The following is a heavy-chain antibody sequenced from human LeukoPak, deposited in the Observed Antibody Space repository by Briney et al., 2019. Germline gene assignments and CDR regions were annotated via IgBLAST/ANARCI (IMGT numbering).Heavy chain of an antibody. J-gene: IGHJ4*02. CDR1: GFTFSNAW. CDR2: IRSKTDGGTT. D-gene: IGHD2-2*01. V-gene: IGHV3-15*01. CDR3: TKKICSSTGCSGDY. Sequence: PGGSLRLSCAASGFTFSNAWMSWVRQAPGKGLEWVGRIRSKTDGGTTDYAAPVKGRFTISRDDSKNTLYLQMNSLKTEDTAVYYCTKKICSSTGCSGDYGGQETLVTVS.